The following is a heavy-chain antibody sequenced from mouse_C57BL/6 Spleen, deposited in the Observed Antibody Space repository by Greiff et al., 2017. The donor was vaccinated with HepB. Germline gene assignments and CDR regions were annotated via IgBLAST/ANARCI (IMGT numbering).Heavy chain of an antibody. CDR3: ARTPSYYSNWFAY. Sequence: QVQLQQSGPGLVQPSQSLSIPCTVSGFSLTSYGVHWVRQSPGKGLEWLGVIWSGGSTDYNAAFISRLSISKDNSKSQVFFKMNSLQADDTAIYYCARTPSYYSNWFAYWGQGTLVTVSA. CDR2: IWSGGST. V-gene: IGHV2-2*01. J-gene: IGHJ3*01. D-gene: IGHD2-5*01. CDR1: GFSLTSYG.